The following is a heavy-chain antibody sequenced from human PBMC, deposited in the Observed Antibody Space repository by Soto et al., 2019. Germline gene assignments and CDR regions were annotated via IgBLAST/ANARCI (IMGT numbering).Heavy chain of an antibody. J-gene: IGHJ4*02. Sequence: SETLSLTCTVSGGSISSYYWSWIRQPPGKGLEWIGSIYYSGSTYYNPSLKSRVTISVDTSKNQFSLKLSSVTAADTAVYYCAMCSGGSCYSGTFDYWGQGTLVTVSS. CDR3: AMCSGGSCYSGTFDY. CDR1: GGSISSYY. CDR2: IYYSGST. V-gene: IGHV4-59*05. D-gene: IGHD2-15*01.